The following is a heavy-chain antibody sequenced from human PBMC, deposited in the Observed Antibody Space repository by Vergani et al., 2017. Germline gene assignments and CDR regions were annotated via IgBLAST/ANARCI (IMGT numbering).Heavy chain of an antibody. D-gene: IGHD3-22*01. Sequence: QVQLVQSGAEVKKPGSSVKVSCKASGGTFSSYAISWVRQAPGQGLEWMGRIIPIFGTANYAQKFQGRVTITADESTSTAYMELSSLRSEDTAVYYCARGTSQRTYYYDSSGYVYWCQGTLVTVSS. V-gene: IGHV1-69*13. CDR1: GGTFSSYA. CDR2: IIPIFGTA. CDR3: ARGTSQRTYYYDSSGYVY. J-gene: IGHJ4*02.